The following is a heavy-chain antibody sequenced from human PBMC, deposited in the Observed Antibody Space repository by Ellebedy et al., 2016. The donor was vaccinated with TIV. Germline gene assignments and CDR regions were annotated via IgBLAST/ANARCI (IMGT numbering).Heavy chain of an antibody. D-gene: IGHD1-1*01. CDR1: GFTFSNSN. Sequence: GGSLRLSCEASGFTFSNSNLNWVRQAPGKGLEWVSYISTGSRNIYYADSVKGRFTISRDNAKNSLYLHMNSLRDEDTAVYDCARDGAYNYDTYWYFDLWGRGTLVTVSS. CDR2: ISTGSRNI. CDR3: ARDGAYNYDTYWYFDL. V-gene: IGHV3-48*02. J-gene: IGHJ2*01.